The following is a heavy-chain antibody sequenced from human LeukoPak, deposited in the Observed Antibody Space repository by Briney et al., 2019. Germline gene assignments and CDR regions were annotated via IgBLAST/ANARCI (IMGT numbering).Heavy chain of an antibody. CDR1: GFTVSSNY. CDR3: AMATWVGGLGY. D-gene: IGHD1-26*01. J-gene: IGHJ4*02. CDR2: IYRGGST. Sequence: GGSLRPSCALSGFTVSSNYMSWVRQAPGKGLEWVSVIYRGGSTYYADSVKGRFTISRDNSKNTLYLQMNNLRAEDTAVYYCAMATWVGGLGYWVQGALVTVSS. V-gene: IGHV3-66*01.